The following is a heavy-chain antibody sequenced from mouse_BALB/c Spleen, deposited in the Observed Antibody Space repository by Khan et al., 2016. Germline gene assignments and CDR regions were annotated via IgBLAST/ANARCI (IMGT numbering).Heavy chain of an antibody. V-gene: IGHV3-2*02. CDR3: ARFAGNYPYWYFDV. J-gene: IGHJ1*01. Sequence: EVQLQESGPGLVKPSQSLSLTCTVTGYSITSDYAWNWIRQFPGNKLEWMGYISYSGSTSYNPSLKSRISITRDTSKNQFFLQLNSVTTEDTATYYWARFAGNYPYWYFDVWGAGTTVTVSS. CDR1: GYSITSDYA. CDR2: ISYSGST. D-gene: IGHD2-1*01.